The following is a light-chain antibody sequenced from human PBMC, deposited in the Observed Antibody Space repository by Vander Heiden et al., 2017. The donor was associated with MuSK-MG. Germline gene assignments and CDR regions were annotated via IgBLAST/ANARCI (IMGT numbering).Light chain of an antibody. Sequence: DLQMTQSPSTLSASVGDRVIITCRASQSVDRWLAWYQQKPGKAPKLVIYTASNLESGVPSRFSGSGSGTEFTLTISSLQPDDFATYYCQQYNSYSLTLGPGTKLDIK. CDR1: QSVDRW. CDR2: TAS. V-gene: IGKV1-5*03. CDR3: QQYNSYSLT. J-gene: IGKJ3*01.